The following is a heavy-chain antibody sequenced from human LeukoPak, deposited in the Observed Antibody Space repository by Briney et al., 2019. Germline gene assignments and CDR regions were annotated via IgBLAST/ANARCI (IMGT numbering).Heavy chain of an antibody. CDR1: GGSISGYF. CDR2: ISYSGST. D-gene: IGHD3-22*01. CDR3: ARGEDYYDSSGLPHDAFDI. Sequence: SETLSLTCTVSGGSISGYFWNWIRQPPGKGLEWIGYISYSGSTNYNPSLKSRVTISVDTSKNQFSLKLSSVTAADTAVYYCARGEDYYDSSGLPHDAFDIWGQGTMVTVSS. J-gene: IGHJ3*02. V-gene: IGHV4-59*12.